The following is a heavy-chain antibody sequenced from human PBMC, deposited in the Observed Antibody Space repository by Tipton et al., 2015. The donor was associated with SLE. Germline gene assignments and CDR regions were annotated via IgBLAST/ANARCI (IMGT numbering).Heavy chain of an antibody. V-gene: IGHV4-38-2*01. Sequence: TLSLTCAVSSFSISRDYYWGWVRQSPGKGLEWLGSIYHSGSTYYNPSPKSRVTISVDTSQNQFSLKLTSMTAADTAVYYCATNGHGETYEFFTEYLRHWGQGTLVTVSS. J-gene: IGHJ1*01. CDR2: IYHSGST. CDR1: SFSISRDYY. D-gene: IGHD5-12*01. CDR3: ATNGHGETYEFFTEYLRH.